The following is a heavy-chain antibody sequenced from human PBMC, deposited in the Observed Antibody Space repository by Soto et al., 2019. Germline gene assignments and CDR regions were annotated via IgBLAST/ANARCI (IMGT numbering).Heavy chain of an antibody. Sequence: SETLSLTCTVSGGSVSSGSYYWSWIRQPPGKGLEWIGYIYYSGSTNYNPSLKSRVTLSVDTSKNQFSLKLRSVTAADTAVYYCARVGSSGWSPDYWGRGTLVTVSS. J-gene: IGHJ4*02. CDR2: IYYSGST. CDR1: GGSVSSGSYY. CDR3: ARVGSSGWSPDY. V-gene: IGHV4-61*01. D-gene: IGHD6-19*01.